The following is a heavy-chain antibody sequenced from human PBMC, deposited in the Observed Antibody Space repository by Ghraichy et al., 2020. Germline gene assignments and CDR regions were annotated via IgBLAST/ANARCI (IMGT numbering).Heavy chain of an antibody. CDR3: AKEEGKCLPFDY. Sequence: GGSLRLSCAGSGFTFGGFAIHWVRQAPGKGLEWVAVISHDGGEKWYADSVKGRFAISRDNSKNTLYLQMNSLRNEDTAVYYCAKEEGKCLPFDYWGQGTLVIVAS. CDR1: GFTFGGFA. V-gene: IGHV3-30*18. D-gene: IGHD5/OR15-5a*01. J-gene: IGHJ4*02. CDR2: ISHDGGEK.